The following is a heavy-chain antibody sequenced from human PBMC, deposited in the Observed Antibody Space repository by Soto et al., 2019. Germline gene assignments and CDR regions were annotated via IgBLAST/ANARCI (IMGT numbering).Heavy chain of an antibody. Sequence: GGSLRLSCAASGFTFSSYGMHWVRQAPGKGLEWVAVISYDGSNKYYADSVKGRFTISRDNSKNTLYLQMNSLRAEDTAVYYCAKDTHYYDSSGYYSFPDYWGQGTLVTVSS. J-gene: IGHJ4*02. CDR1: GFTFSSYG. CDR3: AKDTHYYDSSGYYSFPDY. CDR2: ISYDGSNK. V-gene: IGHV3-30*18. D-gene: IGHD3-22*01.